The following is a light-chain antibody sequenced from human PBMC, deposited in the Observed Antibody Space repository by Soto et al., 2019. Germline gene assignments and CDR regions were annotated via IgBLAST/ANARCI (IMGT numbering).Light chain of an antibody. V-gene: IGLV2-14*01. J-gene: IGLJ1*01. CDR1: SSDVGAYNY. CDR3: SSYTSSSTYV. Sequence: QSALTQPASVSGSPGESITISCTGTSSDVGAYNYVSWYQQDPGKAPKLMIYDVSRRPSGVSNRFSGSKSGHTASLTISGLQAEDEADYYCSSYTSSSTYVFGTGTKVTVL. CDR2: DVS.